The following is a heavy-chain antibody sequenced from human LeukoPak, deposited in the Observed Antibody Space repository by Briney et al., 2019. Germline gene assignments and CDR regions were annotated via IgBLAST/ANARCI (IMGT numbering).Heavy chain of an antibody. J-gene: IGHJ3*02. Sequence: SETLSLTCTVSGGSISSSSYYWGWNRRPPGKGLEWSGSIYYSGSTYYNPSLKSRVTISVDTSKNQFSLKLSSVTAAHTAVYYCARHLPYSSSVHDAFDIWGQGTMVTVSS. CDR1: GGSISSSSYY. D-gene: IGHD6-6*01. CDR3: ARHLPYSSSVHDAFDI. CDR2: IYYSGST. V-gene: IGHV4-39*01.